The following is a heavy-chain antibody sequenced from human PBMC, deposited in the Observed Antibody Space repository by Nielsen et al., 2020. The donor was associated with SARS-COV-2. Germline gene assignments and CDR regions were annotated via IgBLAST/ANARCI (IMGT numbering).Heavy chain of an antibody. CDR3: ATLAAAGHYYYYGMDV. Sequence: GESLKISCAASGFTFSSYWMSWVRQAPGKGLEWVANIKQDGSEKYYVDSVKGRFTISRDNAKNSLYLQMNSLRAEDTALYYCATLAAAGHYYYYGMDVWGQGTTVTVSS. CDR1: GFTFSSYW. V-gene: IGHV3-7*03. CDR2: IKQDGSEK. J-gene: IGHJ6*02. D-gene: IGHD6-13*01.